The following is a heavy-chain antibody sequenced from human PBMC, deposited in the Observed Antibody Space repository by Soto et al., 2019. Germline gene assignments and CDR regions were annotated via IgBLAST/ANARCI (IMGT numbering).Heavy chain of an antibody. CDR1: GFTFSSYA. V-gene: IGHV3-23*01. CDR2: ISGSGGST. Sequence: EVQLLESGGGLVQPGGSLRLSCAASGFTFSSYAMSWVRQAPGKGLEWVSGISGSGGSTYYADSVKGRFTISRDNSKNTLFLQMNSLRAEDTAGYYCAKSSGGGTVTTYYYWGQGTLVTVSS. D-gene: IGHD4-17*01. CDR3: AKSSGGGTVTTYYY. J-gene: IGHJ4*02.